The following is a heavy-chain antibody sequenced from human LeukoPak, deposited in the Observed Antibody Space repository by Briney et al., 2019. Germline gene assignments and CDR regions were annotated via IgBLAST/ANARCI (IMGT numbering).Heavy chain of an antibody. CDR3: ARSYSNHLFGMDV. CDR1: GFNLSSYR. J-gene: IGHJ6*02. D-gene: IGHD4-11*01. V-gene: IGHV3-66*01. CDR2: ISSGGST. Sequence: PGDSVTLSCGAWGFNLSSYRVMCVRQARGKALEWGSVISSGGSTYYADSVNGRVAISRDTSKNTVFLQMNSVRAEDTAVYFCARSYSNHLFGMDVWGQGTTVTVTS.